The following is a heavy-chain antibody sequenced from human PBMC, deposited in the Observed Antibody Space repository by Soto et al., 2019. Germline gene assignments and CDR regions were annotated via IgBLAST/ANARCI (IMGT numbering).Heavy chain of an antibody. D-gene: IGHD2-21*01. CDR2: IWYDASNK. J-gene: IGHJ4*02. CDR1: GFSFSSYA. Sequence: QVQLAESGGGVVQPGRSLRLSCAASGFSFSSYAMHWVRQAPGKGLEWVAVIWYDASNKYSEDSVKGRFTISRDHSKKTVYLQMNNLGVEATAMYYCVREYGGGDCYFDYWGQGTLVTVSS. V-gene: IGHV3-33*01. CDR3: VREYGGGDCYFDY.